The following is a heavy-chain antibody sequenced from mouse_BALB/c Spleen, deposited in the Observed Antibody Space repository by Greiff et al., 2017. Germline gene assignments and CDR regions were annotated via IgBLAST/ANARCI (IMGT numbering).Heavy chain of an antibody. J-gene: IGHJ3*01. CDR1: GFSLTSYG. CDR3: ASQYGNYDWFAY. V-gene: IGHV2-9*02. CDR2: IWAGGST. Sequence: VKLMESGPGLVAPSQSLSITCTVSGFSLTSYGVHWVRQPPGKGLEWLGVIWAGGSTNYNSALMSRLSISKDNSKSQVFLKMNSLQTDDTAMYYCASQYGNYDWFAYWGQGTLVTVSA. D-gene: IGHD2-10*02.